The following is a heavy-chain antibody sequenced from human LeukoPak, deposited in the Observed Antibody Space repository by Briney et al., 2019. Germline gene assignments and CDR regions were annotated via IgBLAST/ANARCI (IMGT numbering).Heavy chain of an antibody. CDR3: TTSSNRVYYYYYYMDV. Sequence: SGGSLRLSCAASGFTFSNAWMSWVRQAPGKGLEWVGRIKSKTDGGTTDYAAPVKGRFTISRDDSKNTLYLQMNSLKTEDTAVYYCTTSSNRVYYYYYYMDVWGKGTAVTISS. J-gene: IGHJ6*03. CDR2: IKSKTDGGTT. V-gene: IGHV3-15*01. D-gene: IGHD1-14*01. CDR1: GFTFSNAW.